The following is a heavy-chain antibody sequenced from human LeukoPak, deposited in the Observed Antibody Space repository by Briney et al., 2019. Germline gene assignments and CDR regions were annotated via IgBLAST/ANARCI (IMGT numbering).Heavy chain of an antibody. CDR1: GFSSSSYS. V-gene: IGHV3-21*01. Sequence: GGSLRLSCEASGFSSSSYSMNWVRQAPGKGLEWVSSISRSSDYIYYADSVKGRFTISRDNAKNSLYLQMNSLRAEDTAVYYCARVPGDYWGQGTLVTVSS. J-gene: IGHJ4*02. CDR3: ARVPGDY. CDR2: ISRSSDYI.